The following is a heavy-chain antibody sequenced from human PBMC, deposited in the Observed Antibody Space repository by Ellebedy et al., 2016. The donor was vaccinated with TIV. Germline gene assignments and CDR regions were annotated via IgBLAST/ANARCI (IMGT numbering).Heavy chain of an antibody. CDR1: GYTFTSYG. CDR3: ARSVGATVHDYYYYGMDV. CDR2: ISAYNGNT. Sequence: ASVKVSCXASGYTFTSYGISWVRQAPGQGLEWMGWISAYNGNTNYAQKLQGRVTMTTDTSTSTAYMELRSLRSDDTAVYYCARSVGATVHDYYYYGMDVWGQGTTVTVSS. D-gene: IGHD1-26*01. V-gene: IGHV1-18*01. J-gene: IGHJ6*02.